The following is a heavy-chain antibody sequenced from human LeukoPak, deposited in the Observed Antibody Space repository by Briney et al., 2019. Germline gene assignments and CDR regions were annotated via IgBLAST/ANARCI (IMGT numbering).Heavy chain of an antibody. CDR2: IYYSGST. J-gene: IGHJ4*02. V-gene: IGHV4-59*01. Sequence: PSETLSLTCTVSGGSINSYYWSWIRQPPGKGLEWIGYIYYSGSTNYNPSLKSRVTISVDTSKNQFSLKLSSVTAADTAVYYCASFNLRLFDYWGQGTLVTVSS. CDR3: ASFNLRLFDY. CDR1: GGSINSYY.